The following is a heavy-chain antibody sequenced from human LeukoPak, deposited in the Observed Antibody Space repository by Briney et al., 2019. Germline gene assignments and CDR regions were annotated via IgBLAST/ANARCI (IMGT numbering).Heavy chain of an antibody. CDR3: ARDRYYYDSSGYSLFDY. Sequence: PSETLSLTCTVSGGSISSSSYYWSWIRQPAGKGLEWIGRMHTTGRINYNPSLKSRVTMSVDTSKNQCSLKLSSVTAADTAVYYCARDRYYYDSSGYSLFDYWGQGTLVTVSS. D-gene: IGHD3-22*01. CDR2: MHTTGRI. V-gene: IGHV4-61*02. J-gene: IGHJ4*02. CDR1: GGSISSSSYY.